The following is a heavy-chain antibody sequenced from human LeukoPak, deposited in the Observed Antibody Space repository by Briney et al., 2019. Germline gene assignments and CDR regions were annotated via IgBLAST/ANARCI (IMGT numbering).Heavy chain of an antibody. CDR1: GYSISSGYY. CDR3: ARVSAEGAFDI. J-gene: IGHJ3*02. CDR2: IYHSGST. Sequence: SETLSLTCTVSGYSISSGYYWGWIRQPPGKGLEWIGSIYHSGSTYYNPSLKSRVTISVDTSKNQFSLKLSSVTAADTAVYYCARVSAEGAFDIWGQGTMVIVSS. V-gene: IGHV4-38-2*02.